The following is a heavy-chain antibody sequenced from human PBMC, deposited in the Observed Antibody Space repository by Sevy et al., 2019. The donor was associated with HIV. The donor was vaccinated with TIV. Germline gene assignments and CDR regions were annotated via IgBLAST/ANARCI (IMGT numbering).Heavy chain of an antibody. D-gene: IGHD3-22*01. J-gene: IGHJ6*02. CDR2: ISSSSSYI. Sequence: GGSLRLSCAASGFTFSSYSMNWVRQAPGKGLEWVSSISSSSSYIYYADSVKGRFTISRDNAKNSLYLQMNGLRAEDTAVYYCARDSGSSGYYPGGMDVWGQGTTVTVSS. V-gene: IGHV3-21*01. CDR3: ARDSGSSGYYPGGMDV. CDR1: GFTFSSYS.